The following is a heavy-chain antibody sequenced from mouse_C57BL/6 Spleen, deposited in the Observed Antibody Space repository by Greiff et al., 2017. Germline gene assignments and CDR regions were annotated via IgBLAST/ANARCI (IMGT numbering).Heavy chain of an antibody. D-gene: IGHD1-1*01. J-gene: IGHJ3*01. Sequence: QVQLKQPGAELVKPGASVKLSCKASGYTFTSYWMHWVKQRPGQGLEWIGMIHPNSGSTNYNEKFKSKATLTVDKSSSTAYMQLSSLTSEDSAVYYCAYYYGSFAYWGQGTLVTVSA. CDR2: IHPNSGST. V-gene: IGHV1-64*01. CDR1: GYTFTSYW. CDR3: AYYYGSFAY.